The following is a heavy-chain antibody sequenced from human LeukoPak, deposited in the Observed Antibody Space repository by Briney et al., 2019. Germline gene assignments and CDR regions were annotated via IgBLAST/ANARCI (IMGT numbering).Heavy chain of an antibody. CDR1: GFTFSSYE. CDR2: ISSSGSTI. CDR3: ARDSPTIAVAGPDWFDP. V-gene: IGHV3-48*03. Sequence: GGSLRLSCAASGFTFSSYEMNWVRQAPGKGLEWVSCISSSGSTIYYADSVKGRFTISRDNAKNSLYLQMNSLRAEDTAVYYCARDSPTIAVAGPDWFDPWGQGTLVTVSS. J-gene: IGHJ5*02. D-gene: IGHD6-19*01.